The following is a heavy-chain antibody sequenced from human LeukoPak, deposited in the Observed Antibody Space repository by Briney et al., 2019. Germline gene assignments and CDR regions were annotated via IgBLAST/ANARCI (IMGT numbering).Heavy chain of an antibody. D-gene: IGHD5-18*01. CDR2: ISGSGGST. J-gene: IGHJ6*02. V-gene: IGHV3-23*01. Sequence: PGGSLRLSCAASGFTFSSYAMSWVRQAPGKGLEWVSAISGSGGSTYYADSVKGRFTISRDNSKNTLYLQMNSLRAEDTAVYHCAKDTKTAMVTLYYYYYYGMDVWGQGTTVTVSS. CDR1: GFTFSSYA. CDR3: AKDTKTAMVTLYYYYYYGMDV.